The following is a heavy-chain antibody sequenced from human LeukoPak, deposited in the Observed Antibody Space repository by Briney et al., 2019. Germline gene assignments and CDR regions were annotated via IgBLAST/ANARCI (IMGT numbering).Heavy chain of an antibody. D-gene: IGHD4-17*01. CDR2: ISGSGSAT. CDR1: GFTFRGYA. J-gene: IGHJ3*02. V-gene: IGHV3-23*01. Sequence: GGSLRLSCAAPGFTFRGYAMNGVRQAPGKGLEWVSAISGSGSATYYADSVKGRFTISRDNSKNTLYLQMNSLRAEDTAVYYCAKDQYGEAFDIWGPGTMVTVSS. CDR3: AKDQYGEAFDI.